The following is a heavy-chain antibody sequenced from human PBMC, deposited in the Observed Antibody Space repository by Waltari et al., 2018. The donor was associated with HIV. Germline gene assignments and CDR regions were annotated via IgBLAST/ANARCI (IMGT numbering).Heavy chain of an antibody. CDR3: ARHGGSRVGRGPGLY. J-gene: IGHJ4*02. Sequence: QLQLQESGPGLVKPSETLSLTCSVSGGSITSSSYSWGWIRQSPGKGLEWVGTTYYSGTTYYNPSLKSRVAISVDTSKNQFSLKLTSVTATDTAVYFCARHGGSRVGRGPGLYWGQGSLVTVSS. CDR2: TYYSGTT. V-gene: IGHV4-39*01. CDR1: GGSITSSSYS. D-gene: IGHD3-16*01.